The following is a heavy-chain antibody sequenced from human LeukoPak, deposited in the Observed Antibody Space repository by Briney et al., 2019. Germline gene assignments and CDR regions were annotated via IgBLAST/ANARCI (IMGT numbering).Heavy chain of an antibody. Sequence: SETLSLTWAVSGXSISSYYWSWIRQPPGKGLEWIGFFYYSGSTNYNPSLKSRVTISVDTSKNHFSLKLSSVTAADAAVYYCARGPGGYSYGYYFDYWGQGTLVTVSS. CDR1: GXSISSYY. D-gene: IGHD5-18*01. CDR3: ARGPGGYSYGYYFDY. J-gene: IGHJ4*02. V-gene: IGHV4-59*01. CDR2: FYYSGST.